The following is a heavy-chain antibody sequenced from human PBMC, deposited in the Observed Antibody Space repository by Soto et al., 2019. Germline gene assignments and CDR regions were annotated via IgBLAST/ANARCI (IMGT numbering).Heavy chain of an antibody. CDR1: GFTCSNYA. CDR3: AKGSGPYYYGSGTYYYYYMDV. J-gene: IGHJ6*03. V-gene: IGHV3-23*01. CDR2: ITGSADST. Sequence: EVQLLESGGGVVQPGGSLRLSCAVSGFTCSNYAVSWVRQAPGKGLEWVSAITGSADSTYYADSVKGRFTISRDNSKNTLDLQMSSLSAEDTALYYCAKGSGPYYYGSGTYYYYYMDVWGKGTTVPVSS. D-gene: IGHD3-10*01.